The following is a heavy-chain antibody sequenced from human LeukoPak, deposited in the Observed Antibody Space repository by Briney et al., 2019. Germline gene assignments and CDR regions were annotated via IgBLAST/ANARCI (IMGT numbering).Heavy chain of an antibody. J-gene: IGHJ3*02. CDR2: LYHSGST. CDR1: GYFISRGYY. D-gene: IGHD1-26*01. V-gene: IGHV4-38-2*02. Sequence: PSETLSLTCTLSGYFISRGYYWAWIRQSPGMGLEWIGSLYHSGSTYHNAALKSRVTMSVDTSKNQFSLKLSSVTAADTAVYYCGRTLYSGTYGFAFDIWGQGTMVTVSS. CDR3: GRTLYSGTYGFAFDI.